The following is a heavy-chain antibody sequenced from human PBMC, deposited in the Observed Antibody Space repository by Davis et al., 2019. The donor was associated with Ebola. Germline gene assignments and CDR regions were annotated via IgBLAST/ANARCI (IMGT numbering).Heavy chain of an antibody. J-gene: IGHJ4*02. D-gene: IGHD3-3*01. V-gene: IGHV5-51*01. CDR2: IYPGDSDT. CDR1: W. CDR3: ARLSSLLEWVLY. Sequence: WWSWVRQPPGKGLEWMGIIYPGDSDTRYSPSFQGQVTISADKSISTAYLQWSSLKASDTAMYYCARLSSLLEWVLYWGQGTLVTVSS.